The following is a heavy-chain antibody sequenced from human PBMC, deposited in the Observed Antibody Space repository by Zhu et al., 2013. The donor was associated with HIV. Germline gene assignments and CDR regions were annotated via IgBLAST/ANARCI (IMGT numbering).Heavy chain of an antibody. D-gene: IGHD4-17*01. CDR1: GYTFTSYG. J-gene: IGHJ6*02. Sequence: QVQLVQSGAEVKKPGASVKVSCKASGYTFTSYGISWVRQAPGQGLEWMGWISAYNGNTNYAQKLQGRVTMTTDTSTSTAYMELRSLRSDDTAVYYCARDMNTVTTYYYYYGMDVWGQGTTVTVSS. CDR2: ISAYNGNT. V-gene: IGHV1-18*04. CDR3: ARDMNTVTTYYYYYGMDV.